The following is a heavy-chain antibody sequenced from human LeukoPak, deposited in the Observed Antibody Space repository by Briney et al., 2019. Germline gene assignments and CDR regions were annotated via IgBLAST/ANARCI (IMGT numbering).Heavy chain of an antibody. CDR2: IKKDGSEK. CDR1: GFTFSRNW. V-gene: IGHV3-7*01. Sequence: GGSLRLSCAASGFTFSRNWMSWVRQAPGKGLEWVANIKKDGSEKYYVDFVKGRFTISRDNAKNSVYLQMNSLRAEDTALYFCARGSYSGNDYYFDYWGQGTLVTVS. J-gene: IGHJ4*02. D-gene: IGHD1-26*01. CDR3: ARGSYSGNDYYFDY.